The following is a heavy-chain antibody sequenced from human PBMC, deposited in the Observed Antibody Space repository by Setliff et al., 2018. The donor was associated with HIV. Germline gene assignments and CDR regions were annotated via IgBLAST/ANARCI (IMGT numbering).Heavy chain of an antibody. CDR2: IYPGDSDT. Sequence: GESLKIYCKGSGYSFNIYWIGWVRQMPGKGLEWMGIIYPGDSDTIYSPSFQGQVTISVDKSITTAYLQWSSLKASDTAMYYCARLSRHYSDSTAYHDAFDVWGQGTKVTVSS. J-gene: IGHJ3*01. D-gene: IGHD3-22*01. CDR1: GYSFNIYW. V-gene: IGHV5-51*01. CDR3: ARLSRHYSDSTAYHDAFDV.